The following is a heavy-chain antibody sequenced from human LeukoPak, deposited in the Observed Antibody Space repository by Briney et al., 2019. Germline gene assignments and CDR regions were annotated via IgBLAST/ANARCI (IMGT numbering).Heavy chain of an antibody. Sequence: QPGGSLRLSCAASGFTFSSYEMNWVRQAPGKGLEWVSYISSSGSTIYYADSVKGRFTISRDNAKNSLYLQMNSLRAEDTAVYYCARVGNGYSYGYVSEALSLDYWGQGTLVTVSS. J-gene: IGHJ4*02. CDR1: GFTFSSYE. D-gene: IGHD5-18*01. CDR3: ARVGNGYSYGYVSEALSLDY. CDR2: ISSSGSTI. V-gene: IGHV3-48*03.